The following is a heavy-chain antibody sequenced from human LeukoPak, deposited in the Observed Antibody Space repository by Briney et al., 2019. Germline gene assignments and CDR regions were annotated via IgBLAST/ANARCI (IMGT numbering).Heavy chain of an antibody. V-gene: IGHV3-7*01. CDR3: ARDATPVPYYYDLDV. CDR2: IKQDGSEK. D-gene: IGHD2-2*01. J-gene: IGHJ6*02. CDR1: GFTFRTYW. Sequence: GGSLRLSCAASGFTFRTYWMSWVRQAPGKGLEWVANIKQDGSEKYYVDSVKGRFTISRDNAKKSLYLQMNSLGAEDTAVYYCARDATPVPYYYDLDVWGQGTTVTVSS.